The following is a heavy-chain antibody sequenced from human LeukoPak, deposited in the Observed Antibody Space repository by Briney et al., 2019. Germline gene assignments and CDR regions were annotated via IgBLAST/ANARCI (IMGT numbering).Heavy chain of an antibody. V-gene: IGHV4-34*01. Sequence: SDTRSLTCAAYGWSFRGYYWTWIPKPPARGLDWIGENKHSGSTKYNTSLTTRVTISVDTYKNPLSLKLSTVTAGDTAVYYCAGGLQVVAATLGYSGQGTLVTVSS. CDR1: GWSFRGYY. CDR2: NKHSGST. CDR3: AGGLQVVAATLGY. D-gene: IGHD2-15*01. J-gene: IGHJ4*02.